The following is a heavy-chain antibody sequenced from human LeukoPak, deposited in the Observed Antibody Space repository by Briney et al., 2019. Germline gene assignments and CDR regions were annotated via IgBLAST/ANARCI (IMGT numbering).Heavy chain of an antibody. D-gene: IGHD3-3*01. CDR3: ARAPVGRFLEWLLSLESFDI. Sequence: ASVKVSCKASGYTFTGYYMHWVRQAPGQGLEWMGWINPNSGGTNYAQKFQGSVTMTRDTSISTAYMELSRLRPDDTAVYYCARAPVGRFLEWLLSLESFDIWGQGTMVTVSS. V-gene: IGHV1-2*02. CDR2: INPNSGGT. J-gene: IGHJ3*02. CDR1: GYTFTGYY.